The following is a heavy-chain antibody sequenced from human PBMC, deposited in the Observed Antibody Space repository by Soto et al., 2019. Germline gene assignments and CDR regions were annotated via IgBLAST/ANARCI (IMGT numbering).Heavy chain of an antibody. CDR1: GFNFNSHW. J-gene: IGHJ4*02. D-gene: IGHD2-8*02. CDR3: VREHPTPGLYFDY. V-gene: IGHV3-7*01. CDR2: MNQGSTET. Sequence: VQLVESGGGFVRPGGSLRLSCAVSGFNFNSHWMSWVRQAPGKGLEWVATMNQGSTETYYVDSLKGRFTISRDNAKNSLYLQMNSLRAEDTAVYYCVREHPTPGLYFDYWGQGTLVTVSS.